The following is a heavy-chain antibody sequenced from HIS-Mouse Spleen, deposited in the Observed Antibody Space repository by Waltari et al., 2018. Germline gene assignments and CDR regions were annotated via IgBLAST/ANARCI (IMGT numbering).Heavy chain of an antibody. J-gene: IGHJ2*01. CDR1: GGPISRSSYY. V-gene: IGHV4-39*07. D-gene: IGHD6-13*01. CDR3: AREIPYSSSWYDWYFDL. Sequence: QLQLQESGPGLVKPSETLSLTCTVSGGPISRSSYYWGWIRQPPGKGLEWTGSIYYSGSTYYNPSLKSRVTISVDTSKNQFSLKLSSVTAADTAVYYCAREIPYSSSWYDWYFDLWGRGTLVTVSS. CDR2: IYYSGST.